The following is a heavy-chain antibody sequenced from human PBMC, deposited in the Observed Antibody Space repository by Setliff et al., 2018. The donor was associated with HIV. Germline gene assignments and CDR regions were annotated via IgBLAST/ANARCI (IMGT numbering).Heavy chain of an antibody. CDR1: GFNFSSHT. D-gene: IGHD6-13*01. Sequence: PGGSLRLSCAASGFNFSSHTMNWIRQAPGRGLEWVSSISSTGTYIYYADSMKGRFTISRDNAKNPLYLQMSSLRADDTAVYFCAKNLYSSRWSPLDYWGQGTLVTVSS. CDR3: AKNLYSSRWSPLDY. J-gene: IGHJ4*02. V-gene: IGHV3-21*01. CDR2: ISSTGTYI.